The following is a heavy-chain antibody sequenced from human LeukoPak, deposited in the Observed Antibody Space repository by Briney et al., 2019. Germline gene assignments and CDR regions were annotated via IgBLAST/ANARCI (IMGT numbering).Heavy chain of an antibody. CDR3: ARLGRGGSGSYLANDY. CDR1: GYRFTNYW. V-gene: IGHV5-51*01. J-gene: IGHJ4*02. Sequence: GESLKISCKGSGYRFTNYWLGWVRQMPGKGLEWMGIIYPGDSDTRYSPSFQGQVTISADKSISSAYLQLNSLKASDTAMYYCARLGRGGSGSYLANDYWGQGTLVTVSS. CDR2: IYPGDSDT. D-gene: IGHD3-10*01.